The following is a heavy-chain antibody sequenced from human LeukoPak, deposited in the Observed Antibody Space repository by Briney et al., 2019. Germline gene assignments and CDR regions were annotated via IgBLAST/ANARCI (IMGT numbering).Heavy chain of an antibody. CDR1: GFTFSDYS. D-gene: IGHD3-10*01. V-gene: IGHV3-48*04. CDR3: ARTEGSFDY. CDR2: ISSSSGTI. J-gene: IGHJ4*02. Sequence: GGSLRLSCAASGFTFSDYSINWVRQAPGKGLEWVSYISSSSGTIYYADSVKGRFTISRDNAKNSLYLQMNSLRAEDTAVYYCARTEGSFDYWGQGTLVTVSS.